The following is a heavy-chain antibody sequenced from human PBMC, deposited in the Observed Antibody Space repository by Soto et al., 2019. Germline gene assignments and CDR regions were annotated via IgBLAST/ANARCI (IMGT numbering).Heavy chain of an antibody. D-gene: IGHD3-3*01. J-gene: IGHJ4*02. Sequence: ASVKVSCKASGYTFTSYYMHWVRQAPGQGLEWMGIINPSGGSTSYAQKFQGRVTMTRDTSTSTVYMELSSLRSEDTAVYYCARDMTFGVAVIMEYYFDYWGQGTLVTVSS. V-gene: IGHV1-46*01. CDR1: GYTFTSYY. CDR2: INPSGGST. CDR3: ARDMTFGVAVIMEYYFDY.